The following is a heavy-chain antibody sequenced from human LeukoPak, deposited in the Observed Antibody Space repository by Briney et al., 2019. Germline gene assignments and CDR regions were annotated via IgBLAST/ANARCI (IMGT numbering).Heavy chain of an antibody. CDR1: GYTFTSYY. J-gene: IGHJ3*02. D-gene: IGHD6-13*01. V-gene: IGHV1-46*01. CDR2: INPSGGST. Sequence: ASVKVSCKASGYTFTSYYMHWVRQAPGQGLEWMGIINPSGGSTSYAQKFQGRVTMTRDTSTTTVYMELSSLSSEDTAVYYCASEDTIAAAGKIVSFGLDAFDIWGQGTMVTVSS. CDR3: ASEDTIAAAGKIVSFGLDAFDI.